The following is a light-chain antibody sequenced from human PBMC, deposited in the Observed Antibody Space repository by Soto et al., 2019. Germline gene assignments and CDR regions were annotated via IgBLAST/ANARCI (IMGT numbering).Light chain of an antibody. CDR1: QDIRTE. CDR2: ATS. J-gene: IGKJ4*02. CDR3: LQDSSYPRT. V-gene: IGKV1-6*01. Sequence: AIQMTQSPSSLSASVGDRVTITCRASQDIRTELGWYQQKPGKAPKLLIYATSSLQSGVPLRFSGSGSGTEFTLTISSVQPEDFAIYYCLQDSSYPRTFGEGTRVEMK.